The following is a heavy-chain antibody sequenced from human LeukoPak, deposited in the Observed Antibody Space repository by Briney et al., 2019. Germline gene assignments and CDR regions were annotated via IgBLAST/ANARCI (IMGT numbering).Heavy chain of an antibody. D-gene: IGHD5/OR15-5a*01. V-gene: IGHV4-59*08. CDR1: GGSISSYY. J-gene: IGHJ3*02. CDR3: ASSVEDAFDI. Sequence: SETLSLTCTVSGGSISSYYWSWIRQPPGKGLEWVGYIYYSGSTNYNPSLKSRVTISVDTSKNQFSLKLSSVTAADTAVYYCASSVEDAFDIWGQGTMVTVSS. CDR2: IYYSGST.